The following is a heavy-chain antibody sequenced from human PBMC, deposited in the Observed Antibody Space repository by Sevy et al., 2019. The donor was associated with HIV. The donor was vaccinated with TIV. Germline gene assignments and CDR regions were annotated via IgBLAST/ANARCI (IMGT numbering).Heavy chain of an antibody. D-gene: IGHD3-10*02. CDR3: TKESLRGNYARGDFDR. CDR2: ISYDGSSQ. Sequence: GGFLRLSCSAFGFTFQTFAMHWVRQAPGKGPEWVAVISYDGSSQNYADSVKGRFTISRDNSKNTLFLQMNSLTPNDTAVYSCTKESLRGNYARGDFDRWGQGTLVTVSS. CDR1: GFTFQTFA. V-gene: IGHV3-30*18. J-gene: IGHJ4*02.